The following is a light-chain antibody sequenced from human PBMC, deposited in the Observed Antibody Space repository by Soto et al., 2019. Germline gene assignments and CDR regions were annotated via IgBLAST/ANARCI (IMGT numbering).Light chain of an antibody. CDR2: GAS. CDR1: QTINNN. J-gene: IGKJ2*01. Sequence: VMTQAPATLSVSPGERVTLSCRASQTINNNVAWYQLKDGQVPRLLIYGASTRATDIPARFSGSGSGTEFTLTISSLQSEDFAVYYCQQYDKWPPSNTFGQGTKVDIK. V-gene: IGKV3-15*01. CDR3: QQYDKWPPSNT.